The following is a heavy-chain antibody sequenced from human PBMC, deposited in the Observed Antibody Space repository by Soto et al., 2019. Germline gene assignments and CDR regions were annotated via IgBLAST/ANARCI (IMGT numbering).Heavy chain of an antibody. Sequence: QVQLQESGPGLVKPSETLSLTCTVSGGSISSYYWSWIRQPPGKGLEWMGYIYLSGSTNYNPSHNSRDTISVDTSKHHFSLKLSPVTAADTAGYYCARGSGCSWGNAFDIWGQGTMVTVSS. CDR1: GGSISSYY. J-gene: IGHJ3*02. D-gene: IGHD2-15*01. CDR3: ARGSGCSWGNAFDI. V-gene: IGHV4-59*01. CDR2: IYLSGST.